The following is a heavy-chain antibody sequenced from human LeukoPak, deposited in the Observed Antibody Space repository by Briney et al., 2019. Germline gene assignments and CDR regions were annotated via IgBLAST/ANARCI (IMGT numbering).Heavy chain of an antibody. Sequence: PGGSLRLSCAASGFTFTTYAMSWVRQAPGKGLEWVSLISGSGGGTYYADSVKGRFTISGGNSKNMVYLQVNSLRADDTAVYYCAKVLLRHILYSGLGFDYWGQGTLVTVSS. V-gene: IGHV3-23*01. CDR2: ISGSGGGT. CDR3: AKVLLRHILYSGLGFDY. D-gene: IGHD5-12*01. J-gene: IGHJ4*02. CDR1: GFTFTTYA.